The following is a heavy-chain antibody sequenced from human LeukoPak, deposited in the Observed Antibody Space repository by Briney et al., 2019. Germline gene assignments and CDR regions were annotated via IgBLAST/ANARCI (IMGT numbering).Heavy chain of an antibody. CDR1: GFTFSSYA. V-gene: IGHV3-23*01. CDR3: ALRERGAVAGNY. D-gene: IGHD6-19*01. J-gene: IGHJ4*02. CDR2: ISGSGGST. Sequence: GGSLRLSCAASGFTFSSYAMGWVRQAPGKGLEWVSAISGSGGSTYYADSVKGRFTISRDNSKNTLYLQMNSLRAEDTAVYYCALRERGAVAGNYWGQGTLVTVSS.